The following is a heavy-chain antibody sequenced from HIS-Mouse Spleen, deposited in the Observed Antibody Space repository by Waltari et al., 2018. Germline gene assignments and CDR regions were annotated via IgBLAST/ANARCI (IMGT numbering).Heavy chain of an antibody. Sequence: QVQLVQSGAEVKKPGASVKVSCKASGYTFTGYYMHWVRQAPGQGLEWMGWINPKSGGTTDEQKFQGRVTMTRDTSISPAYMELGRLRSDDTAVYYCARDREPDAFDIWGQGTMVTVSS. CDR2: INPKSGGT. J-gene: IGHJ3*02. CDR1: GYTFTGYY. CDR3: ARDREPDAFDI. V-gene: IGHV1-2*02.